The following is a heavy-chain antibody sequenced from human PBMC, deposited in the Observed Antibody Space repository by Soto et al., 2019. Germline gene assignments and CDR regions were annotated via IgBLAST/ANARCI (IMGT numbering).Heavy chain of an antibody. CDR2: ISAYNGNT. CDR3: ARDYAYYYDSSGLDY. J-gene: IGHJ4*02. V-gene: IGHV1-18*01. D-gene: IGHD3-22*01. Sequence: SVKVSCKASGYTFTSYGISWVRQAPGQGLEWMERISAYNGNTNYAQKLQGRVTMTTDTSTSTAYMELRSLRSDDTAVYYCARDYAYYYDSSGLDYWGQGTLVTVSS. CDR1: GYTFTSYG.